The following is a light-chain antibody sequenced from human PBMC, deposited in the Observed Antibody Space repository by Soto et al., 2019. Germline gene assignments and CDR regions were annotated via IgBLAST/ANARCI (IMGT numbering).Light chain of an antibody. Sequence: QSVLTQPPSVYGAPGQRVTISCTGSSSNIGAGYDVHWYQQLPGTAPKLLIYGNSNRPSGVPDRFSGSKSGTSASLAITGLQAEDEADYYCQSYDSSLSGSVFVGGTKLTVL. J-gene: IGLJ3*02. CDR2: GNS. CDR3: QSYDSSLSGSV. V-gene: IGLV1-40*01. CDR1: SSNIGAGYD.